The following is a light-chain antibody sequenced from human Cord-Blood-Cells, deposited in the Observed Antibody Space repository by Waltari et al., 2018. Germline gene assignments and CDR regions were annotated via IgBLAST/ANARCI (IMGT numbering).Light chain of an antibody. J-gene: IGLJ3*02. CDR3: CSYAGSSTWV. CDR1: SRDVGSSNL. CDR2: EGG. Sequence: QSALTQPASVSGSPGQSLTISCTGTSRDVGSSNLVSWYQQHPGKAPKLMIYEGGKRPSGVSNRFSGSKSGNTASLTISGLQAEDEADYYCCSYAGSSTWVFGGGTKLTVL. V-gene: IGLV2-23*01.